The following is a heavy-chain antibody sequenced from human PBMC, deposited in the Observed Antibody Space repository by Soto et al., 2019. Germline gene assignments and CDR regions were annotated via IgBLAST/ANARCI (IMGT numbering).Heavy chain of an antibody. CDR1: GFTFTDHA. V-gene: IGHV3-30-3*01. CDR3: WRQGIGARKYHYQNLDV. CDR2: ISSDGSSK. D-gene: IGHD6-6*01. Sequence: QVQLVESGGGVVQPGRSLRLSCAASGFTFTDHAIHWVRQAPGRGLEWVALISSDGSSKYFADSVKGRFTVSRDNSKNPLSLTMKHLRTEETGVYLFWRQGIGARKYHYQNLDVWGQGTTVTVSS. J-gene: IGHJ6*02.